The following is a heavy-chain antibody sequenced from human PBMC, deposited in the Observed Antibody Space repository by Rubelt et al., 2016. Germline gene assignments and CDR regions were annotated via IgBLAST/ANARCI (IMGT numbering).Heavy chain of an antibody. J-gene: IGHJ4*02. D-gene: IGHD6-25*01. CDR2: INPNGGNT. V-gene: IGHV1-46*01. CDR1: GYTFTSYL. CDR3: AREIIAAAGFDY. Sequence: QVQLVQSGAEVKKPGASVKVSCKASGYTFTSYLMVWVRQAPGQGLECLGTINPNGGNTNYEQNFQGRVSMTRDTSTSTVDMELSSLRSEDTAVYYCAREIIAAAGFDYWGQGTLVTVSS.